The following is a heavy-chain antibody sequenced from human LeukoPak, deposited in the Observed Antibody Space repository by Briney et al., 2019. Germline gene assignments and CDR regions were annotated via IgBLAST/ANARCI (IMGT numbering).Heavy chain of an antibody. CDR3: ARQQVTGLEY. Sequence: GGALRLFCATSGFTFSDYYMSWIRQAPGEGLEWVSTISTDSATIHYADSVKGRFIVSRDSAKSSLFLQMNYLRVDDTAVYYCARQQVTGLEYWGQGTLLTVSS. V-gene: IGHV3-11*04. CDR1: GFTFSDYY. D-gene: IGHD1/OR15-1a*01. J-gene: IGHJ4*02. CDR2: ISTDSATI.